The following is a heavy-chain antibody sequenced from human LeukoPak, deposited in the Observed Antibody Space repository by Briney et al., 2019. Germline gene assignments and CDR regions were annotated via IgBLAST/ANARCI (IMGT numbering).Heavy chain of an antibody. CDR3: ARHRIPAALASAFDY. CDR2: IYYSGNT. V-gene: IGHV4-39*01. Sequence: SETLSLTCTVSGGSISSGSYYWDWIRQPPGKGLEWFGAIYYSGNTNYNPSLKSRVTISVDTSKNQFSLKLSSVTAADTAVYYCARHRIPAALASAFDYWGQGTLVTVSS. CDR1: GGSISSGSYY. J-gene: IGHJ4*02. D-gene: IGHD2-2*01.